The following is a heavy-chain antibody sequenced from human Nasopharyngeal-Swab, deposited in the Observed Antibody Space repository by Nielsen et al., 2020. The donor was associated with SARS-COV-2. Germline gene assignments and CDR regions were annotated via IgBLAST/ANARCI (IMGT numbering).Heavy chain of an antibody. Sequence: GESLKISCAASGFTFSSYAMSWVRRAPGKGLEWVSAISGSDYSTKYADSVKGRFTISRDNSKNTVNLQMNSLRAEDTAIYYCAKDRDSGDDSDDYYHYYGMDVWGQGTTVTVSS. CDR3: AKDRDSGDDSDDYYHYYGMDV. J-gene: IGHJ6*02. D-gene: IGHD5-12*01. V-gene: IGHV3-23*01. CDR2: ISGSDYST. CDR1: GFTFSSYA.